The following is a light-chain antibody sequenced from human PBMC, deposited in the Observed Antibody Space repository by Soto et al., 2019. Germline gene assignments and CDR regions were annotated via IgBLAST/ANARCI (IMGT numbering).Light chain of an antibody. J-gene: IGKJ4*02. CDR1: QDMGNY. CDR3: QQYDNLHHT. V-gene: IGKV1-33*01. Sequence: DIPMAQSPSSLSASVVDIVTITSPARQDMGNYVNRYQQKPGKAPKLLIYDASNLETGVPSRYSGSGSVTDFTFTISNLQPEDIGTNYCQQYDNLHHTVGGSTKVEIK. CDR2: DAS.